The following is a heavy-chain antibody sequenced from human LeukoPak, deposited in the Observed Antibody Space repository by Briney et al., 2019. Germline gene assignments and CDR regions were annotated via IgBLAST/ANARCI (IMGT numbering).Heavy chain of an antibody. D-gene: IGHD6-19*01. V-gene: IGHV1-2*02. CDR1: GYTFTGYY. CDR2: INPNSGGT. Sequence: ASVKVSCKASGYTFTGYYMHWVRQAPGQGLEWMGWINPNSGGTNYAQKFQGRGTMTRDKSISTAYMELSRLRSDDTAVYYCARGRSMAVAGNWFDPWGQGTLVTVSS. J-gene: IGHJ5*02. CDR3: ARGRSMAVAGNWFDP.